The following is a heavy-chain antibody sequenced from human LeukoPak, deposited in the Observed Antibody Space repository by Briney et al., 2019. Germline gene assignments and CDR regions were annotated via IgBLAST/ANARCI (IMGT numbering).Heavy chain of an antibody. J-gene: IGHJ4*02. D-gene: IGHD3-22*01. CDR3: AGGLSDYYYTIGY. V-gene: IGHV3-74*01. CDR1: GFTVTNYW. Sequence: GGSLRLSCTTSGFTVTNYWMHWVRQAPGKGLVWVSRINSDGSNTNYAGSVKGRFTISRDNAKNTLYLQMNSLRAEDTAVYYCAGGLSDYYYTIGYWGQGTLVTVSS. CDR2: INSDGSNT.